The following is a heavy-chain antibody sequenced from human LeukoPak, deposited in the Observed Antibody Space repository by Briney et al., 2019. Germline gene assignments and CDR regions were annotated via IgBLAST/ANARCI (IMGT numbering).Heavy chain of an antibody. CDR2: FDPEDGET. CDR3: ATVPEGRWLQLYFDY. Sequence: ASVKVSCKVSGYTLTELSMHWVRQAPGKGREWMGGFDPEDGETIYAQKFQGRVTMTEDTSTDTAYMELSSLRSEDTAVYYCATVPEGRWLQLYFDYWGQGTLVTVSS. V-gene: IGHV1-24*01. J-gene: IGHJ4*02. D-gene: IGHD5-24*01. CDR1: GYTLTELS.